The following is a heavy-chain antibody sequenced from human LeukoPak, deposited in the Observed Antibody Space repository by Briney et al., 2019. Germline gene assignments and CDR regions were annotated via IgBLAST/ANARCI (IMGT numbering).Heavy chain of an antibody. D-gene: IGHD3-3*01. Sequence: GGSLRLSCAASGFTFNTYGIHWVRLAPGKGLEWVALISYDGSKTYYADFVKGRLTISRDNSKNTLYLQMDSLRAEDTAVYYCVRGLYETSDFRLDYWGQGTLVIVSS. CDR2: ISYDGSKT. CDR3: VRGLYETSDFRLDY. V-gene: IGHV3-33*01. CDR1: GFTFNTYG. J-gene: IGHJ4*02.